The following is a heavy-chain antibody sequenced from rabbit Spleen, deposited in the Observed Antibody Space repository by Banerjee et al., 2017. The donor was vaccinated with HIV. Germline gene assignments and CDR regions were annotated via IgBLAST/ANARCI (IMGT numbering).Heavy chain of an antibody. J-gene: IGHJ6*01. D-gene: IGHD7-1*01. CDR3: ARDTGTSFSTYGMDL. V-gene: IGHV1S40*01. CDR2: IASSSSGFI. CDR1: GFSFSNNDY. Sequence: QSLEESGGGLVQPEGSLTLTCKASGFSFSNNDYMCWVRQAPGKGLEWISCIASSSSGFIYSATWAKGRFTCSKTSSTTVTLQMTSLTVADTATYFCARDTGTSFSTYGMDLWGPGTLVTVS.